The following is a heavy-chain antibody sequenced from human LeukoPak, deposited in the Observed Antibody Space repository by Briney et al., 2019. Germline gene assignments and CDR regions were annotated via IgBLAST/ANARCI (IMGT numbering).Heavy chain of an antibody. Sequence: SQTLSLTCTVSGGSISSGSYYWSWIRQPAGKGLEWIGRIYTSGSTNYNPSLKSRVTISVDTSKNQFSLKLSSVTAADTAVYYCARRRIQLGFDPWGQGTLVTVSS. CDR2: IYTSGST. J-gene: IGHJ5*02. D-gene: IGHD5-18*01. CDR1: GGSISSGSYY. CDR3: ARRRIQLGFDP. V-gene: IGHV4-61*02.